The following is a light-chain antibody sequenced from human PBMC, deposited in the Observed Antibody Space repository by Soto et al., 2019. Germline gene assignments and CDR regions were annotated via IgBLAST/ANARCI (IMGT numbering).Light chain of an antibody. V-gene: IGLV2-11*01. J-gene: IGLJ1*01. Sequence: QSVLTQPRSVSGSPGQSVTISCTGTSSDVGGYNHVSWYQQYPGKAPKLMIYDVTKRPSGVPDRFSGSKSGNTASLTISGLQAEDEADYYCCSYAGGFYVFGTGTKLTVL. CDR2: DVT. CDR3: CSYAGGFYV. CDR1: SSDVGGYNH.